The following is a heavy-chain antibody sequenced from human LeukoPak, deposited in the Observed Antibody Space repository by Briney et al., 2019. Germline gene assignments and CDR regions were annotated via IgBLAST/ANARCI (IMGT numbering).Heavy chain of an antibody. CDR2: ISYDGSNK. D-gene: IGHD2-2*01. V-gene: IGHV3-30*18. CDR1: GFTFSSYG. CDR3: AKDSIYGQLLSQFDY. J-gene: IGHJ4*02. Sequence: GGSLRLSCAASGFTFSSYGMHWVRQAPGKGLEWVAVISYDGSNKYYADSVKGRFTISRDNSKNTLYLQMNSLRAEDTAVYYCAKDSIYGQLLSQFDYWGQGTLVTVSS.